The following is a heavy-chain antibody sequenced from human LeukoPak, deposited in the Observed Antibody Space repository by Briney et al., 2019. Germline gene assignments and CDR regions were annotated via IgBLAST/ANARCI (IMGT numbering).Heavy chain of an antibody. Sequence: GGSLRLSCAASGLTFSTYWMTWVRQAPGKGLEWVANIKQGGSEKYYVDSVKGRFTISRDNAKNSLYLQMNSLRAEDTAVYYCARDSVTTSKDWGQGTLVTVSS. CDR3: ARDSVTTSKD. D-gene: IGHD4-17*01. J-gene: IGHJ4*02. V-gene: IGHV3-7*01. CDR1: GLTFSTYW. CDR2: IKQGGSEK.